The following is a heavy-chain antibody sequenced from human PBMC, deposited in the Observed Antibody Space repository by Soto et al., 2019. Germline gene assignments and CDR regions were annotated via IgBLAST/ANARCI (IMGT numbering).Heavy chain of an antibody. V-gene: IGHV1-18*01. CDR3: ARDISNWFDH. CDR2: ISAYNGNT. Sequence: GXSVKTAMEASVYTFTIYGMRGVRQAPGQGLEWMGWISAYNGNTNYAQKLQGRVTMTTDTSTSTAYMELRSLRSDDTAVYYCARDISNWFDHWGQGTLVTVSS. J-gene: IGHJ5*02. CDR1: VYTFTIYG.